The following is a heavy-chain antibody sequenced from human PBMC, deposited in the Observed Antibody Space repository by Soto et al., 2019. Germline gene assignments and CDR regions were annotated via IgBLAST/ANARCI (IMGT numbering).Heavy chain of an antibody. CDR3: ARDSPITMVGPVQNWFDP. CDR2: IYYSGST. D-gene: IGHD3-10*01. J-gene: IGHJ5*02. CDR1: GGSISSGGYY. Sequence: SETLSLTCTVSGGSISSGGYYWSWIRQHPGKGLEWIGYIYYSGSTYYNPSLKSRVTISVDTSKNQFSLKLSSVTAADTAIYYCARDSPITMVGPVQNWFDPWGQGTLVTVSS. V-gene: IGHV4-31*03.